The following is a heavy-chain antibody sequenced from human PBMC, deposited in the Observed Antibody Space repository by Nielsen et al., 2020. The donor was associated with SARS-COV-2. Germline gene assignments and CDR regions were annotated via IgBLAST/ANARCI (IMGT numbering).Heavy chain of an antibody. D-gene: IGHD2-15*01. J-gene: IGHJ6*02. Sequence: GGSLRLSCAASGFTFDDYAMHWVRQAPGKGLEWVSGISWNSGSIGYADSVKGRFTISRDNAKNSLYLQMNSLRAEDTALYYCAGGAATSFSYYGMDVWGQGTTVTVSS. CDR2: ISWNSGSI. V-gene: IGHV3-9*01. CDR3: AGGAATSFSYYGMDV. CDR1: GFTFDDYA.